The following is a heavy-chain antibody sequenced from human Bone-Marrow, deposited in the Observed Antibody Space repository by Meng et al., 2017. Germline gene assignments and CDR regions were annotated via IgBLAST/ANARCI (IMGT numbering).Heavy chain of an antibody. CDR2: ISSSSSYI. Sequence: GESLKISCAASGFTFSSYGMNWVRQAPGKGLGWVSSISSSSSYIYYADSVKGRFTISRDNSKNTLYLQMNSLRAEDTAVYYCAGAGMATIGYDAFDIWGQGTMVTVSS. V-gene: IGHV3-21*04. CDR3: AGAGMATIGYDAFDI. D-gene: IGHD5-24*01. J-gene: IGHJ3*02. CDR1: GFTFSSYG.